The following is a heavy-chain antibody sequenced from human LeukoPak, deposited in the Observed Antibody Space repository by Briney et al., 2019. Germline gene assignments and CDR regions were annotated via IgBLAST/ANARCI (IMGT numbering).Heavy chain of an antibody. CDR2: IYYSGST. J-gene: IGHJ5*02. CDR1: GGSISSYY. D-gene: IGHD2-15*01. CDR3: ARDPACSGGSCDGA. Sequence: SETLSLTCTVSGGSISSYYWSWIRQPPGKGLEWIGYIYYSGSTNYNPSLKSRVTISLDTSKNQFSLKLSSVTAADTAVYYCARDPACSGGSCDGAWGRGTLVTVSS. V-gene: IGHV4-59*01.